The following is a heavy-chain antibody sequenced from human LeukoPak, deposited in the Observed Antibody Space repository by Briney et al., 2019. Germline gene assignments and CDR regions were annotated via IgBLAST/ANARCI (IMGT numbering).Heavy chain of an antibody. D-gene: IGHD3-9*01. V-gene: IGHV1-8*01. CDR2: MNPNSGNT. J-gene: IGHJ4*02. CDR1: GYTFTSYD. Sequence: GASVKVSCKASGYTFTSYDINWVRQATGQGLEWMGWMNPNSGNTGCAQKFQGRVTMTRNTSISTAYMELSSLRSEDTAVYYCARGQGEILTGYYEFDYWGQGTLVTVSS. CDR3: ARGQGEILTGYYEFDY.